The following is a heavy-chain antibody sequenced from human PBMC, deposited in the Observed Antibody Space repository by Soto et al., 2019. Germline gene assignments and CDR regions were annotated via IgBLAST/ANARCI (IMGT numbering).Heavy chain of an antibody. CDR1: GGTSTRYA. CDR2: IVPMFGTS. Sequence: QERLVQSGAEVRKPGSSVKVSCKVTGGTSTRYAINWVRQAPGQGLEWLGGIVPMFGTSKYAQKLQGRVTITADTSTNIAYMELRSLRSEDTAVYDCNRVSEYDFWSGYLWGRGTLVSVSS. CDR3: NRVSEYDFWSGYL. D-gene: IGHD3-3*01. J-gene: IGHJ4*02. V-gene: IGHV1-69*06.